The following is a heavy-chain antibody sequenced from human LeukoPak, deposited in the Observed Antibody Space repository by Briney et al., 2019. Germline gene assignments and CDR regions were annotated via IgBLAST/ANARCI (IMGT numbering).Heavy chain of an antibody. CDR2: ITGSGGGT. D-gene: IGHD4-17*01. CDR1: GFTFNYA. CDR3: AKDPNGDFIGAFDF. V-gene: IGHV3-23*01. J-gene: IGHJ3*01. Sequence: GGSLRLSCAASGFTFNYAMIWVRQAPEKGLEWVSAITGSGGGTYYADSVKGRFTISRDNSKNTLYLQMNGLRADDTAVYYCAKDPNGDFIGAFDFWGQGTMVTVSS.